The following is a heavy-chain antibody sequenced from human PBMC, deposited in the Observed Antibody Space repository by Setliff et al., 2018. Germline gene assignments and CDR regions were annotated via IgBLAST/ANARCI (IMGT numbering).Heavy chain of an antibody. J-gene: IGHJ4*02. CDR1: GGSINSGVYY. CDR2: IYHGGDA. Sequence: SETLSLTCTVSGGSINSGVYYWGWIRQPPGKGLEWIGRIYHGGDAYYNASLKSRLTISVDTSKNQFSLKLRSVTAADTAVYYCARTGTYRYFDYWGQGALVTVSS. V-gene: IGHV4-39*01. D-gene: IGHD1-1*01. CDR3: ARTGTYRYFDY.